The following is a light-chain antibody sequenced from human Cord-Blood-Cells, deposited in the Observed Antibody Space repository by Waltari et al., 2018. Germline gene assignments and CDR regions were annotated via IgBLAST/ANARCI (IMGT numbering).Light chain of an antibody. CDR3: QTWGTGIVV. CDR2: LNSDGSH. V-gene: IGLV4-69*01. Sequence: QLVLTQSPSASASLGASVKLTCTLSSGHSSYAIAWHQQQPEKGPRYLMKLNSDGSHSKGDGIPDRFSGSSSGAGRYLTLSSLQSEDEADYYCQTWGTGIVVFGGGTKLTVL. CDR1: SGHSSYA. J-gene: IGLJ2*01.